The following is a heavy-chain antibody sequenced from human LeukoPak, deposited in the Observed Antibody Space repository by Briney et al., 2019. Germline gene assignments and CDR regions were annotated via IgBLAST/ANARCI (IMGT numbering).Heavy chain of an antibody. D-gene: IGHD6-19*01. V-gene: IGHV3-23*01. CDR3: AKQLLGMAVAGTAY. Sequence: GGSLRLSCAASGFTFSSYAMSWVRQAPGKGLEWVSTISGSGGSTYYADSVKGRFTIFRDNSKNTLYLQMNSLRAEDTAVYYCAKQLLGMAVAGTAYWGQGTLVTVSS. CDR1: GFTFSSYA. J-gene: IGHJ4*02. CDR2: ISGSGGST.